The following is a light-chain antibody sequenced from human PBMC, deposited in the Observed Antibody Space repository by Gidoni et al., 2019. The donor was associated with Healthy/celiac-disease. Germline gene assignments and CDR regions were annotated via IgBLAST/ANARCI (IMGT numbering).Light chain of an antibody. V-gene: IGKV4-1*01. CDR1: QSVLYSPNNKNY. CDR3: QQYYSTPRT. CDR2: WAS. Sequence: DIVMTQSPASLAVSLGERATINCKSSQSVLYSPNNKNYLAWYQQKPGQPPKLLIYWASTRESGVPDRFSGSGSGTDFTLTISSLQAEDVAVYYCQQYYSTPRTFGQGTKVEIK. J-gene: IGKJ1*01.